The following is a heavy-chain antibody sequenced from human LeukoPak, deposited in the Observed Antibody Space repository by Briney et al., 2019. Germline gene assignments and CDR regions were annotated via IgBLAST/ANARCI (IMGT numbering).Heavy chain of an antibody. CDR1: GGSVRSGGYF. CDR2: IYYAGST. V-gene: IGHV4-61*08. J-gene: IGHJ4*02. D-gene: IGHD2-2*01. CDR3: ARDVVPASIAFGY. Sequence: SETLSLTCTVSGGSVRSGGYFWSWFRPQPGEGLEWSVYIYYAGSTNYNPSLKSRLTISVDTSKNQVSLKLRSVTAADTAVYHCARDVVPASIAFGYWGQGTLVTVSS.